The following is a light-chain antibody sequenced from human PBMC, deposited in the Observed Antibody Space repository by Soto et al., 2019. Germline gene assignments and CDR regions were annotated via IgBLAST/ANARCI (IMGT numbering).Light chain of an antibody. J-gene: IGLJ1*01. CDR1: SSDVGGYNF. CDR2: DVT. Sequence: QSVLTQPASVSGSPGQSITISCTRTSSDVGGYNFVSWYQQHPGKAPKPMIHDVTTRPSGVSIRFSGSKSGTTASLTISGLQPEDEADYYCCSYASSTSYVFGTGTKVTVL. V-gene: IGLV2-14*01. CDR3: CSYASSTSYV.